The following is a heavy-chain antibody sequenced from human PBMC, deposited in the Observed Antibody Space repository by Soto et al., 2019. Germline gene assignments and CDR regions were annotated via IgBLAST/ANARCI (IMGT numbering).Heavy chain of an antibody. CDR1: GFIFRTFA. CDR2: ISERGDYR. CDR3: AKARLWFGRATEDN. V-gene: IGHV3-23*01. D-gene: IGHD3-10*01. Sequence: EVQLLESGGGLVQPGGSLRLSCAASGFIFRTFAMSWVRQAPGKGLEWVSGISERGDYRYYGDAVKGRFTISRDNSKNTLYLQLNSLRAEDTAIYYCAKARLWFGRATEDNWGQGILVTVSS. J-gene: IGHJ4*02.